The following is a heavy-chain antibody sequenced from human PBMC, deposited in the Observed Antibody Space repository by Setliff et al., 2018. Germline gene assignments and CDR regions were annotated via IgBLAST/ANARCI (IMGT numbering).Heavy chain of an antibody. CDR1: GGSMSDYF. J-gene: IGHJ4*02. D-gene: IGHD5-18*01. V-gene: IGHV4-59*01. Sequence: SETLSLTCTVSGGSMSDYFWNWIRQPPGKGLEWIGYIYYSGSTNNNPSLKSRVTISVDTSKNQFSLKLSSVTAADTAVYYCARATYTAMVNYWGQGTLVTVSS. CDR3: ARATYTAMVNY. CDR2: IYYSGST.